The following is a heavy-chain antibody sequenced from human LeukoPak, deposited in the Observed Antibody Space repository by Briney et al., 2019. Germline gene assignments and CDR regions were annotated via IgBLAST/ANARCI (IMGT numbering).Heavy chain of an antibody. J-gene: IGHJ4*02. CDR2: IHSNGRST. CDR3: ARGGIGSFDY. V-gene: IGHV3-74*01. D-gene: IGHD3-16*01. CDR1: GFTFSSYW. Sequence: GGSLRLSCAASGFTFSSYWMHWVRQAPGKGLVWVSHIHSNGRSTSYADSVKGRFTISRDSAKNTMYLDMNSLRVEDTAVYYCARGGIGSFDYWGQGALVTVSA.